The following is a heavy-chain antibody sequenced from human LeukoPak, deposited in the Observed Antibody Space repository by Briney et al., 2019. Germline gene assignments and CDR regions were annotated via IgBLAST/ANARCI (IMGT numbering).Heavy chain of an antibody. CDR2: ISGSGGST. CDR3: ARDAQIFGVVPDY. CDR1: GFTFSSQA. Sequence: GGSLRLSCAASGFTFSSQAMSWVRQAPGKGLEWVSGISGSGGSTYYADSVKGRFTISRDNSKSTLYLQMNSLRAEDTAVYYCARDAQIFGVVPDYWGQGTLVTVSS. J-gene: IGHJ4*02. V-gene: IGHV3-23*01. D-gene: IGHD3-3*01.